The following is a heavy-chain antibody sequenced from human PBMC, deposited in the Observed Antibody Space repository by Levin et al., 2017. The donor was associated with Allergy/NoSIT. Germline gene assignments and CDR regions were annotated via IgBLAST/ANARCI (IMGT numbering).Heavy chain of an antibody. CDR2: IYYSGST. CDR3: ARFTTRYSSSWYSTEVRDY. Sequence: PSETLSLTCTVSGGSISSGGYYWSWIRQHPGKGLEWIGYIYYSGSTYYNPSLKSRVTISVDTSKNQFSLKLSSVTAADTAVYYCARFTTRYSSSWYSTEVRDYWGQGTLVTVSS. D-gene: IGHD6-13*01. CDR1: GGSISSGGYY. J-gene: IGHJ4*02. V-gene: IGHV4-31*03.